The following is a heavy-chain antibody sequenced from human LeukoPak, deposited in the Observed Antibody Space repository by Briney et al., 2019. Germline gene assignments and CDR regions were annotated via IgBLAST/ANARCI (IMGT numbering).Heavy chain of an antibody. CDR3: ARGLRVRGPSY. V-gene: IGHV3-74*01. J-gene: IGHJ4*02. Sequence: GGSLRLSCAGSGFTFRSYWMHWVRQDPGKGLVWVARINGDGSSISYADSVKGRFTISRDNAKNTLYLQMNSLRAEDTAVYYCARGLRVRGPSYWGQGTLVTVSS. D-gene: IGHD3-10*01. CDR2: INGDGSSI. CDR1: GFTFRSYW.